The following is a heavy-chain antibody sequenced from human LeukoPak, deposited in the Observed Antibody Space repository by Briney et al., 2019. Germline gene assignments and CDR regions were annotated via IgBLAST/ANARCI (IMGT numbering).Heavy chain of an antibody. CDR3: AKGMRHCDSTSCYSFHPPDY. V-gene: IGHV3-23*01. D-gene: IGHD2-2*02. CDR1: GFTFSSYA. Sequence: PGGSLRLSCAASGFTFSSYAMSWVRQAPGKGLEWVSAISGSGGSTYYADSVRGRFTISRDNSQNTLYLQMNSLRAEDTATYYCAKGMRHCDSTSCYSFHPPDYWGQGTLVTVSS. CDR2: ISGSGGST. J-gene: IGHJ4*02.